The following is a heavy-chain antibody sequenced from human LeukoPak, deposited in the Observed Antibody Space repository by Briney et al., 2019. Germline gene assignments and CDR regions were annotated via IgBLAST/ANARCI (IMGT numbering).Heavy chain of an antibody. CDR3: ARDSVGATGHFDY. Sequence: EASVKVSCKASGYSFTSYGISWVRQATGQGLEWMGWVSAYNGNTNYAQMLQGRVTMTTDTSTSTAYMELRSLRSDDTAVYYCARDSVGATGHFDYWGQGTLVTVSS. V-gene: IGHV1-18*01. D-gene: IGHD1-26*01. CDR2: VSAYNGNT. CDR1: GYSFTSYG. J-gene: IGHJ4*02.